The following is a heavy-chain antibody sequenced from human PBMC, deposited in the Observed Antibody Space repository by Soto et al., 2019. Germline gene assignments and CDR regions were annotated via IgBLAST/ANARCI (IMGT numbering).Heavy chain of an antibody. CDR1: GASIYNGGYF. D-gene: IGHD5-12*01. Sequence: TSETLSLTCSVSGASIYNGGYFWSWIRQSPGKGLEWIGHIHNSGSPYNNPSLKSRVTISADTSKNQFSLTVTSVTAADTAVYYCARRIVATETFDYWGQGTLVTVSS. CDR2: IHNSGSP. J-gene: IGHJ4*02. V-gene: IGHV4-30-4*01. CDR3: ARRIVATETFDY.